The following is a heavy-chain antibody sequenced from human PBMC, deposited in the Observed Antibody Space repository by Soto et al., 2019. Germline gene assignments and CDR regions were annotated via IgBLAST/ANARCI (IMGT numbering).Heavy chain of an antibody. J-gene: IGHJ4*02. Sequence: QVHLVRSGVEVKKPGASVKVSCKASGYNFINYGITWVRQAPGQGLEWMGWIRVHKGNTNYAQKFQGRVTMTTDTSTNTAYMELRSLRPDDTAVYYCVRDLDGSGSYYTDYWGPGTLVIVSS. V-gene: IGHV1-18*01. CDR1: GYNFINYG. D-gene: IGHD3-10*01. CDR2: IRVHKGNT. CDR3: VRDLDGSGSYYTDY.